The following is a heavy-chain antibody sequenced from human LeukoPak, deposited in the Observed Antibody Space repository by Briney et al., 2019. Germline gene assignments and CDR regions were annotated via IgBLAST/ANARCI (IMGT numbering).Heavy chain of an antibody. D-gene: IGHD3-3*01. V-gene: IGHV3-30*02. Sequence: GGSLRLSCAASGFTFSSYGMHWVRRAPGKGLEWMTFIRYDGSNKYYADSVKGRFTISRDNSKNTLYLQMNSLRTEDTAVYYCAKDAYDFWSGSNQHFDYWGQGTLVTVSS. CDR2: IRYDGSNK. CDR1: GFTFSSYG. CDR3: AKDAYDFWSGSNQHFDY. J-gene: IGHJ4*02.